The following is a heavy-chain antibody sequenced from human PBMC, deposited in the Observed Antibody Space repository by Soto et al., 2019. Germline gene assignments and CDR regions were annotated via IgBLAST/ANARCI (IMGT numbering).Heavy chain of an antibody. V-gene: IGHV3-48*03. Sequence: PGGSLRLSCAASGFTFSRYEMNWVRQAPGKGLEWVSHISSSGSSIYYADSVKGRFTIARDNAKNSMYLQMNSLRAEDTAVYYCGRVGIGYYYGMDVWSQGTTVTVSS. J-gene: IGHJ6*02. CDR3: GRVGIGYYYGMDV. D-gene: IGHD2-2*03. CDR2: ISSSGSSI. CDR1: GFTFSRYE.